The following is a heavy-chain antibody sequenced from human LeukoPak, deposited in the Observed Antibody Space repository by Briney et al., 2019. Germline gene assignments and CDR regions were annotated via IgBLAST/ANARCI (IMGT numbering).Heavy chain of an antibody. V-gene: IGHV5-51*01. Sequence: GESLKISCKGSGYSFTSYWIGWVRQMPGRGLEWMGIIYPGDSDTRYSPSFQGQVTISVDKSINTAYLQWSSLKASDTAMCYCARHGYNYDRWMEGMAFDLWGQGTMVTVSS. J-gene: IGHJ3*01. D-gene: IGHD5-18*01. CDR3: ARHGYNYDRWMEGMAFDL. CDR2: IYPGDSDT. CDR1: GYSFTSYW.